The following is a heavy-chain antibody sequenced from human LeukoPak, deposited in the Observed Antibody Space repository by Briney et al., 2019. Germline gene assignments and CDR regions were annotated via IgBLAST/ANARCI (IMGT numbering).Heavy chain of an antibody. D-gene: IGHD5-18*01. CDR3: AREMRSIGPQYTAQHYYYYMDV. Sequence: PGGSLRLSCVGSGFTFSSYGMSWVRQAPGKGLEWVANIKQDGSEKYYVDSVKGRFTISRDNAKNSLYLQMNSLRAEDTAVYYCAREMRSIGPQYTAQHYYYYMDVWGKGTTVTVSS. J-gene: IGHJ6*03. CDR1: GFTFSSYG. CDR2: IKQDGSEK. V-gene: IGHV3-7*01.